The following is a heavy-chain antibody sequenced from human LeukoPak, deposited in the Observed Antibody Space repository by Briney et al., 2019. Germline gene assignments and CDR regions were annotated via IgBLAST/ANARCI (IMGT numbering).Heavy chain of an antibody. V-gene: IGHV1-46*01. CDR3: PREESGDYFDY. J-gene: IGHJ4*02. Sequence: ASVTVSCKASGYTFSNYYMHWVRQAPGQGLEWMGLINPTGTGTNYAQKFRGRVTLTRDTSTTTVYMEMCSLRSEDTAVYYCPREESGDYFDYWGQGTLVTVSS. CDR1: GYTFSNYY. CDR2: INPTGTGT. D-gene: IGHD2-21*01.